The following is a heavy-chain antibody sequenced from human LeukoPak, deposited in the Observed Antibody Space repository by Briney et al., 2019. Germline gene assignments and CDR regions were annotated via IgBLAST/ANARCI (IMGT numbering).Heavy chain of an antibody. Sequence: GGSLRLSCAAPGFTFSTHGLSWVRQAPGKGLEWVSFLSGGDGSTYYADSVKGRFTISRDTSKSTLYLQMNSLRAEDTAIYYCAKVWWNGGRCFDYWGQGTLVTVSS. CDR3: AKVWWNGGRCFDY. CDR1: GFTFSTHG. V-gene: IGHV3-23*01. D-gene: IGHD2-15*01. J-gene: IGHJ4*01. CDR2: LSGGDGST.